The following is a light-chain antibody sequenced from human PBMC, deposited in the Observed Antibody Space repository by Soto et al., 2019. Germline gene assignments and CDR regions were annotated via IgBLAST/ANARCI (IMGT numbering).Light chain of an antibody. J-gene: IGKJ4*02. CDR1: QSISSY. CDR3: QQSYSTPQLT. Sequence: DIQMTQSPSSLSASVGDRVTITCRASQSISSYLNWYQQKPGKAPKLLIYAASILQSGVPSRFSGSRSGTDFTLTISSLQPEDFATYYCQQSYSTPQLTFGGGTKVEIK. CDR2: AAS. V-gene: IGKV1-39*01.